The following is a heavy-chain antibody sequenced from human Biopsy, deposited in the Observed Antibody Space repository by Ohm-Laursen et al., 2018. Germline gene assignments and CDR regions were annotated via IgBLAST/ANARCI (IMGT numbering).Heavy chain of an antibody. V-gene: IGHV1-2*02. Sequence: ASVKVSCKVSGYTFTGYHIHWVRQAPGQGLEWMGWINAKTGDTNYAQKFQGRVTMTRDTSISTAYVDLSSLRSDDTAVYYCTRGGYYYDSLAYYYWFDPWGQGTLVTVSS. CDR1: GYTFTGYH. D-gene: IGHD3-22*01. CDR3: TRGGYYYDSLAYYYWFDP. CDR2: INAKTGDT. J-gene: IGHJ5*02.